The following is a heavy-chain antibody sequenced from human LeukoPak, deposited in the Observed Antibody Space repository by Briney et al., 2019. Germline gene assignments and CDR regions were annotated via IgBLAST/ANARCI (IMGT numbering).Heavy chain of an antibody. CDR3: ALRLWFGETYGMDV. D-gene: IGHD3-10*01. Sequence: GGSLRLSCAASGFTVSSNYMCWVRQAPGKGLEWVSVIYSGGSTYYADSVKGRFTISRHNSKNTLYLQMNSLRAEDTAVYYCALRLWFGETYGMDVWGQGTTVTVSS. CDR2: IYSGGST. J-gene: IGHJ6*02. CDR1: GFTVSSNY. V-gene: IGHV3-53*04.